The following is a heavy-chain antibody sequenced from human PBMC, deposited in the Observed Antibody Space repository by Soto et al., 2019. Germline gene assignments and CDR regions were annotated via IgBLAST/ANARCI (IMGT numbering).Heavy chain of an antibody. CDR1: GFTISGNA. Sequence: EVQLVESGGGLVQPGGSLRLSCAASGFTISGNAMNWVRQAPGRGLEWVSYISSSSTNIHYADSVRGRFTISRDNAKNSLYLQMNSLRDEDTAVYRCARDLSWGSKWYYYMDVWGKGTTVTVFS. CDR3: ARDLSWGSKWYYYMDV. CDR2: ISSSSTNI. J-gene: IGHJ6*03. D-gene: IGHD3-16*01. V-gene: IGHV3-48*02.